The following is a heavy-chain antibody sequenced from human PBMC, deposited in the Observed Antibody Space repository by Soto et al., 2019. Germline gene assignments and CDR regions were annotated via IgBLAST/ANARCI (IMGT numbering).Heavy chain of an antibody. J-gene: IGHJ4*02. CDR3: AKESLKALVIGPVDS. V-gene: IGHV3-23*01. D-gene: IGHD2-21*01. CDR1: GFTFSSYA. Sequence: EVQLLESGGGLVQPGGSQRLSCTASGFTFSSYALSWVRQAPGKGLEWVSSISGSGGSTYYADSVKGRVTISRDNSNNPLYLQRSSLRAEDTAVYYCAKESLKALVIGPVDSLGEGTVVTGSS. CDR2: ISGSGGST.